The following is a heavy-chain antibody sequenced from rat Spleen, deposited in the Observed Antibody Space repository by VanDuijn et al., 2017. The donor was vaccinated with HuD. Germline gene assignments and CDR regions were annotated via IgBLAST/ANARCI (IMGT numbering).Heavy chain of an antibody. J-gene: IGHJ1*01. D-gene: IGHD1-11*01. CDR3: ARRYGGYYWYFDF. Sequence: EVQLVESGGGLVQPGRSLKLSCAASGFTFSNYDMAWVRQAPTEGLEWVASISPSGGSTYYRDSVKGRFTVSRDNAQNTLYLQMNSLRSEDTATYYFARRYGGYYWYFDFWGPGTMVTVSS. CDR1: GFTFSNYD. CDR2: ISPSGGST. V-gene: IGHV5S13*01.